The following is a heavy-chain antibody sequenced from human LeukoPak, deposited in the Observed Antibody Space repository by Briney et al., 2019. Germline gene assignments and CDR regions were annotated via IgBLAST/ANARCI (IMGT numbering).Heavy chain of an antibody. V-gene: IGHV3-7*01. CDR3: GRDPARRFAS. D-gene: IGHD2-2*01. CDR2: MEEDGSFI. J-gene: IGHJ4*02. Sequence: GGSLRLSCAASGFTFSSFWMTWVRQAPGKGLEWVASMEEDGSFIYYVDSVKGRFTISRDNAKNSLYLQMSSLRTEDTAVYYCGRDPARRFASGGQGPLVTVSS. CDR1: GFTFSSFW.